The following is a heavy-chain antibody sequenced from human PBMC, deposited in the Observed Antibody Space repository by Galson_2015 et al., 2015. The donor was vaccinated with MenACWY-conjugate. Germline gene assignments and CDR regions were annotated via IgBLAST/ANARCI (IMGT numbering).Heavy chain of an antibody. Sequence: SVKVSCKASEGTFSSYAISWVRQAPGQGLEWMGGIIPIFGTANYAQKFQGRVTITADESTSTAYMELSSLRSEDTAVYYCARDRDYYDSSGYYPFDYWGQGTLVTVSS. D-gene: IGHD3-22*01. CDR2: IIPIFGTA. CDR1: EGTFSSYA. J-gene: IGHJ4*02. CDR3: ARDRDYYDSSGYYPFDY. V-gene: IGHV1-69*13.